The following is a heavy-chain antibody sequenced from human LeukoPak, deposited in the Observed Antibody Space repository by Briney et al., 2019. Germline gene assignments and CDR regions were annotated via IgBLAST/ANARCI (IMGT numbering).Heavy chain of an antibody. CDR3: ARAGGYSYGSPGYFGL. CDR2: INWNGGST. V-gene: IGHV3-20*01. CDR1: GFTFDDYG. D-gene: IGHD5-18*01. J-gene: IGHJ2*01. Sequence: GGSLRLSCAASGFTFDDYGMSWVRQAPGKGLEWVSGINWNGGSTGYADSVKGRFTISRDNAKNSLYLQMNSLRAEDTGLYHCARAGGYSYGSPGYFGLWGRGTLVTVSS.